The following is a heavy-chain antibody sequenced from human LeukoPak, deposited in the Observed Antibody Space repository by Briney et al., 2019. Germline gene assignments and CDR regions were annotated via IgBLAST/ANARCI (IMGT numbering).Heavy chain of an antibody. CDR3: ARPAYDSSGYYYLGY. CDR1: GGTISSYY. Sequence: SETLSLTCTVSGGTISSYYWSWIRQPPGKGLEWIGYIYYSGSTNYNPSLKSRVTISVDTSKNQFSLKLSSVTAADTAVYYCARPAYDSSGYYYLGYWGQGTLVTVSS. D-gene: IGHD3-22*01. V-gene: IGHV4-59*01. CDR2: IYYSGST. J-gene: IGHJ4*02.